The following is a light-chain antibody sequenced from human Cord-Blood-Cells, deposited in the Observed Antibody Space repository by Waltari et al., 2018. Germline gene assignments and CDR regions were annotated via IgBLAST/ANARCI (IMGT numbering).Light chain of an antibody. J-gene: IGKJ1*01. CDR2: GSA. CDR3: QQYNNWPRT. Sequence: EIVMTQSPATLSVSPGERATLSCRARQSGSSNLAWYPQKPGQAPRLLIYGSATRAAGIPARFSGSGSGTEFTLTISSLQSEDFAVYYCQQYNNWPRTFGQGTKVEIK. CDR1: QSGSSN. V-gene: IGKV3-15*01.